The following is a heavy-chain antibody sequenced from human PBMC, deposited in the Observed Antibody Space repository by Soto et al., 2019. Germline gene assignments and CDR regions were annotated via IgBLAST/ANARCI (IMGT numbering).Heavy chain of an antibody. D-gene: IGHD2-8*01. V-gene: IGHV4-39*01. CDR1: GGSISSSSYY. Sequence: SGTLSLTCTVSGGSISSSSYYWGWIRQPPGKGLEWIGSIYYSGSTYYNPSLKSRVTISVDTSKNQFSLKLSSVTAADTAVYYCARHYVLGYCTNVLFYLTHRGPNSSHPSCQGPLVSVS. J-gene: IGHJ5*02. CDR3: ARHYVLGYCTNVLFYLTHRGPNSSHP. CDR2: IYYSGST.